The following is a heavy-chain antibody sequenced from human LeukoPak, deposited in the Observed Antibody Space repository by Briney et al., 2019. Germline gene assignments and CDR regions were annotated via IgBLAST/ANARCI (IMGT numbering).Heavy chain of an antibody. D-gene: IGHD3-22*01. Sequence: PGGSLRLSCAASGFTFSDAWMIWVRQAPGKGLEWVGRIKSRADGGTPDYAAPVTVRLTISRDDSNGTLFLQMNSLTTEDTAVYYCATQGLLDAFDIWGQGTMVIVSS. J-gene: IGHJ3*02. V-gene: IGHV3-15*01. CDR2: IKSRADGGTP. CDR3: ATQGLLDAFDI. CDR1: GFTFSDAW.